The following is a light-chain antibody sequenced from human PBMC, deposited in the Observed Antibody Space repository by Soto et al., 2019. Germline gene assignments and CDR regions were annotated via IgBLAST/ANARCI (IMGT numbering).Light chain of an antibody. CDR1: SSDIGGYNY. CDR2: DVS. V-gene: IGLV2-14*03. Sequence: QSVLTQPASVSGSPGQSITISCTGTSSDIGGYNYVSWFQQHPGKAPKLMIFDVSNRPSGVSNRFSGSKSGNTASLTISGLQAEDEADYYCSSYVGPNDFGTGTKVTVL. J-gene: IGLJ1*01. CDR3: SSYVGPND.